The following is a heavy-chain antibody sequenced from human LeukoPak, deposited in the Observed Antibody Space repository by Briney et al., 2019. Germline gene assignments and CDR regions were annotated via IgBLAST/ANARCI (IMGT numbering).Heavy chain of an antibody. CDR3: AKDWITMVRGVIPPGLDH. V-gene: IGHV3-30-3*01. Sequence: GGSLRLSCAASGFTFSSHAMHWVRQAPGKGLEWVTFISYDGSIKYFADSVKGRFTISRDNSKNTLYLQMSSLRTEDTAVYYCAKDWITMVRGVIPPGLDHWGQGTLVTVSS. CDR2: ISYDGSIK. D-gene: IGHD3-10*01. CDR1: GFTFSSHA. J-gene: IGHJ4*02.